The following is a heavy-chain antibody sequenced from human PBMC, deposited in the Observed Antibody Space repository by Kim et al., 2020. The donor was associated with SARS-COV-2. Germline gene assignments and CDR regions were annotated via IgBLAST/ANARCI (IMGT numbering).Heavy chain of an antibody. Sequence: SQTLSLTCAISGDSVSSNSAAWNWIRQSPSRGLEWLGRTYYRSKWYNDYAVSVKSRITINPDTSKNQFSLQLNSVTPEDTAVYYCARVNLRSYYGSGSYYFDYWGQGTLVTVSS. CDR3: ARVNLRSYYGSGSYYFDY. CDR1: GDSVSSNSAA. D-gene: IGHD3-10*01. J-gene: IGHJ4*02. CDR2: TYYRSKWYN. V-gene: IGHV6-1*01.